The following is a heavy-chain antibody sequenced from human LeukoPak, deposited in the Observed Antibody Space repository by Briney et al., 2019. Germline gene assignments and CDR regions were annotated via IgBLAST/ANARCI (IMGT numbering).Heavy chain of an antibody. CDR1: GFSFSGHW. V-gene: IGHV3-74*01. J-gene: IGHJ3*02. Sequence: GGSLRLSCTASGFSFSGHWMHWARQLPGKGLVWVSRISPTGSTTSYADSVQGRFTISRDNAKNTLYLQMNGLRAKDTAAYYCAREGGGAFLDAFDIWGQGTKVTVSS. CDR2: ISPTGSTT. D-gene: IGHD2-21*01. CDR3: AREGGGAFLDAFDI.